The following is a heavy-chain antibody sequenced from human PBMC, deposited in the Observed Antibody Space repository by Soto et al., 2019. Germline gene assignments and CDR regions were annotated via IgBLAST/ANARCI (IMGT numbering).Heavy chain of an antibody. V-gene: IGHV4-59*01. CDR3: ARTRITSTAATFDP. Sequence: SETLSLTCTGSGGSLSTYYWSWIRQPPGKGLEWIVYMSYSGSSNYNPSLKSRVIMSVDTSKNQVSLKLSSVTAADTAVYYCARTRITSTAATFDPWGQGTLVTVSS. CDR2: MSYSGSS. D-gene: IGHD1-20*01. CDR1: GGSLSTYY. J-gene: IGHJ5*02.